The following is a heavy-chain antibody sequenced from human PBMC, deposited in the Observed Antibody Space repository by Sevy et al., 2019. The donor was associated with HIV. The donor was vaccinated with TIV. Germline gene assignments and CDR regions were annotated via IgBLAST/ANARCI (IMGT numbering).Heavy chain of an antibody. CDR3: AKTLGAIASPFDY. D-gene: IGHD7-27*01. CDR2: IKQDMSEK. V-gene: IGHV3-7*03. CDR1: GFTFSSYW. J-gene: IGHJ4*02. Sequence: GGSLRLSCAASGFTFSSYWMTWVRQAPGKGLEWVANIKQDMSEKYYADSVKGRFTISRDNARNSLYLQRISLRAEDTAVYYCAKTLGAIASPFDYRGQGTLVTVSS.